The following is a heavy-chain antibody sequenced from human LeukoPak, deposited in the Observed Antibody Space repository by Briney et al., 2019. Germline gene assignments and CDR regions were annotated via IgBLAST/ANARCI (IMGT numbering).Heavy chain of an antibody. D-gene: IGHD2-8*02. CDR1: GYTLTEYY. V-gene: IGHV1-2*02. J-gene: IGHJ4*02. Sequence: RASVKVSCEASGYTLTEYYIHWVRQAPGQGLEWMGFIIPDSGGTTYQQNFQGRLTMTRDTSISTFYMELSSLRPDDTAIYYCSTEDKYCTGANCGVFWGQGTLVTVSS. CDR3: STEDKYCTGANCGVF. CDR2: IIPDSGGT.